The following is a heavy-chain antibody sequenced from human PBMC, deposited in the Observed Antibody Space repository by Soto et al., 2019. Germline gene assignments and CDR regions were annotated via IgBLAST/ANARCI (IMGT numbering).Heavy chain of an antibody. CDR3: ARGRTYYYDSSGYYYVDYFDY. CDR2: IYYSGST. J-gene: IGHJ4*02. D-gene: IGHD3-22*01. Sequence: QVQLQESGPGLVKPSQTLSLTCTVSGGSISSGGYYWSWIRQHPGKGLEWIGYIYYSGSTYYNPSLKSRVTIPVDTSKNQFSLKLSSVTAADTAVYYCARGRTYYYDSSGYYYVDYFDYWGQGTLVTVSS. V-gene: IGHV4-31*03. CDR1: GGSISSGGYY.